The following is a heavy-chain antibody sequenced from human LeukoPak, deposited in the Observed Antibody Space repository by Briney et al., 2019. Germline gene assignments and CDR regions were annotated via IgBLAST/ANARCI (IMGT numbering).Heavy chain of an antibody. J-gene: IGHJ4*02. V-gene: IGHV3-23*01. CDR2: ISETGDTT. CDR3: AKDRGAARRFDY. D-gene: IGHD6-6*01. Sequence: GESLRLSCAASGFTFRSSVMTWVRHAPGKRLEWVSTISETGDTTDYADSVKGRFTISRDNSNNTLYLQMNSLRAEDTATYYCAKDRGAARRFDYWGQGTLVTVSS. CDR1: GFTFRSSV.